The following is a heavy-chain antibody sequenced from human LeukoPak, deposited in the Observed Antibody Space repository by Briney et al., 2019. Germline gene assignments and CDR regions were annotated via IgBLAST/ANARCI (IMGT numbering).Heavy chain of an antibody. Sequence: GGSLRLSCAASGFTLSSYSMNWVRLAPGKGLEWVSAISGSGGSTYYADSVKGRFTISRDNSKNTLYLQMNSLRAEDTAVYYCTRYGSGTYLREFDYWGQGTLVTVCS. CDR2: ISGSGGST. J-gene: IGHJ4*02. D-gene: IGHD3-10*01. V-gene: IGHV3-23*01. CDR1: GFTLSSYS. CDR3: TRYGSGTYLREFDY.